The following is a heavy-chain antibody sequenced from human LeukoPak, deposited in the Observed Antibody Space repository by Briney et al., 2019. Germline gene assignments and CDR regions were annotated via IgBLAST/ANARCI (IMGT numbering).Heavy chain of an antibody. J-gene: IGHJ4*02. CDR1: GYTFTNFG. V-gene: IGHV1-18*01. D-gene: IGHD6-19*01. Sequence: GASVKVSCKASGYTFTNFGISWVRQAPGQGLEWMGWINAYNGNTHYAQKFQGRVTMTTDTSTSTAYMELRSLRSDDTAVYSCARAVADTEIDYWGQGTLVTVSS. CDR3: ARAVADTEIDY. CDR2: INAYNGNT.